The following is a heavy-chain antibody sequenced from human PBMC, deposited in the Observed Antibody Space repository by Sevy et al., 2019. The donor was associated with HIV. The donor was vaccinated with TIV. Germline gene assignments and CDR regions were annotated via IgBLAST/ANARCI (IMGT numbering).Heavy chain of an antibody. D-gene: IGHD3-10*01. Sequence: GGSLRLSCAVSGFTFRNFWMSWVRQAPGKGLEWVANIRQDGSEKYYVDSVRGRFTISRHNTKNSLFLQLNSLRADDTAIYYCAKSYFGSGTSYGMDLWGRGTTVTVSS. V-gene: IGHV3-7*01. J-gene: IGHJ6*02. CDR1: GFTFRNFW. CDR3: AKSYFGSGTSYGMDL. CDR2: IRQDGSEK.